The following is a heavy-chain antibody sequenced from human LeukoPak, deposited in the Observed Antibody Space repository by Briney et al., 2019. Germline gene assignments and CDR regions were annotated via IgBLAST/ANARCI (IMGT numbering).Heavy chain of an antibody. Sequence: PGRSLRLSCAASGFTFSSYSMNWVRQAPGKGLEWVSYISSSSSTIYYADSVKGRFTISRDNAKNSLYLQMNSLRAEDTAVYYCATQDLYCSSTSCYRRGDAFDIWGQGTMVTVSS. J-gene: IGHJ3*02. CDR2: ISSSSSTI. CDR1: GFTFSSYS. D-gene: IGHD2-2*01. V-gene: IGHV3-48*04. CDR3: ATQDLYCSSTSCYRRGDAFDI.